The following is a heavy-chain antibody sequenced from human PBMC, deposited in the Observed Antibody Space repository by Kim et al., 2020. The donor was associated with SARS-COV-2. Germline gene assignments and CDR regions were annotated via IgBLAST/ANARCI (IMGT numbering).Heavy chain of an antibody. Sequence: SETLSLTCTVSGGSISSSSYYWGWIRQPPGKGLEWIGSIYYSGSTYYNPSLKSRVTISVDTSKNQFSLKLSSVTAADTAVYYCARPRGTAAAGTWFDPWGQGTLVTVSS. CDR1: GGSISSSSYY. CDR3: ARPRGTAAAGTWFDP. CDR2: IYYSGST. J-gene: IGHJ5*02. V-gene: IGHV4-39*01. D-gene: IGHD6-13*01.